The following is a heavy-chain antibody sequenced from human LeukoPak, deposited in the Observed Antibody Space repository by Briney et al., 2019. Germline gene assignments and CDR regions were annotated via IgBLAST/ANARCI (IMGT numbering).Heavy chain of an antibody. CDR1: GGTFSSYA. V-gene: IGHV1-3*01. J-gene: IGHJ4*02. CDR2: INAGNGNT. D-gene: IGHD3-22*01. CDR3: ARAVGGYYDSSGANFDY. Sequence: GASVKVSCKASGGTFSSYAISWVRQAPGQGFEWMGWINAGNGNTKYSQKFQGRVTITRDTSASTAYMELSSLRSKDTAVYYCARAVGGYYDSSGANFDYWGQGTLVTVSS.